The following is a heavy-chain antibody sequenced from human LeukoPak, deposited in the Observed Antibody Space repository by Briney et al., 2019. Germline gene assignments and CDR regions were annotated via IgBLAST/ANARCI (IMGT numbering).Heavy chain of an antibody. CDR3: ARDVIGMDV. CDR2: IWYDGSNK. CDR1: GFTFSSYG. V-gene: IGHV3-33*01. J-gene: IGHJ6*02. Sequence: PGRSLRLSCAASGFTFSSYGMHWVRQAPGKGLEWVAVIWYDGSNKYYADSVKGRFTISRDNSKNTLYLQMNSLRAEDTAVYYCARDVIGMDVWGQGTTVTVSS.